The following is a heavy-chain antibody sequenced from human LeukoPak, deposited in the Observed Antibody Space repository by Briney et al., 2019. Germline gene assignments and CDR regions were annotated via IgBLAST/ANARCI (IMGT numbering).Heavy chain of an antibody. D-gene: IGHD6-19*01. V-gene: IGHV1-46*01. CDR3: AREAWESAVAGYYYYYGMDV. CDR2: INPSGGST. Sequence: ASVKVSCKASGYTFTSYYMHWVRQAPGQGLEWMGIINPSGGSTSYAQKFQGRVTMTRDTSTSTVYMELSSLRSEDTAVYYCAREAWESAVAGYYYYYGMDVWAKGPRSPSP. CDR1: GYTFTSYY. J-gene: IGHJ6*02.